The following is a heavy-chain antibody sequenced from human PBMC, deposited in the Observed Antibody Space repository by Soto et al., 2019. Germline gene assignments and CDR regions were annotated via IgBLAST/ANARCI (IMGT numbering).Heavy chain of an antibody. CDR1: GYNFANYL. CDR3: ARHVYYDVLKKNY. J-gene: IGHJ4*02. Sequence: HGESLKISCKGSGYNFANYLIGWVRQMPGKGLEWMGIIYPGNSDTRYSPSFQGQVTISADTSISTAYLEWSSLKASDTAIYYCARHVYYDVLKKNYWGQGTLVTSPQ. CDR2: IYPGNSDT. D-gene: IGHD3-9*01. V-gene: IGHV5-51*01.